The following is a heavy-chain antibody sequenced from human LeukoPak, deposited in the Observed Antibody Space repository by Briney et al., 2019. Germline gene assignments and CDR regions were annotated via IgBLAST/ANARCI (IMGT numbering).Heavy chain of an antibody. J-gene: IGHJ4*02. V-gene: IGHV1-69*13. CDR2: IIPIFGTA. CDR1: GGTFSSYA. D-gene: IGHD5-18*01. Sequence: SVKVSCKASGGTFSSYAISWVRQAPGQGLEWMGGIIPIFGTANYAQKFQGRVTITADESTSTAYMELSSLRSEDTAVYYCARGPFWRDTAMGPFDYWGQGTLVTVSS. CDR3: ARGPFWRDTAMGPFDY.